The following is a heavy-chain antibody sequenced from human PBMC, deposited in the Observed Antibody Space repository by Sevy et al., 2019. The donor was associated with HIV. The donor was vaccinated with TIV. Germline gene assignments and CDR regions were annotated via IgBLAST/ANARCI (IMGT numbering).Heavy chain of an antibody. J-gene: IGHJ6*03. V-gene: IGHV1-69*10. Sequence: ASVKVSCKASGGTFSSYAISWVRQAPGQGLEWMGGIIPILGIANYAQKFQGRVTITADKSTSTAYMELSGLRSEDTAVYYCARSGVGPYYYYYMDVWGKGTTVTVSS. CDR2: IIPILGIA. CDR1: GGTFSSYA. CDR3: ARSGVGPYYYYYMDV. D-gene: IGHD3-10*01.